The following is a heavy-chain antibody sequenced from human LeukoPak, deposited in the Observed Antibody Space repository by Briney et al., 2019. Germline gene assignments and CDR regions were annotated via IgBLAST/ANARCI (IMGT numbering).Heavy chain of an antibody. CDR2: IYYSGST. CDR1: GGSISSSSYY. J-gene: IGHJ4*02. CDR3: ARVEPGSYYNPFDY. V-gene: IGHV4-39*07. D-gene: IGHD3-10*01. Sequence: SETLSLTCTVSGGSISSSSYYWGWIRQPPGKGLEWIGSIYYSGSTYYNPSLKSRVTISVDTSKNQFSLKLSSVTAADTAMYYCARVEPGSYYNPFDYWGQGTLVTVSS.